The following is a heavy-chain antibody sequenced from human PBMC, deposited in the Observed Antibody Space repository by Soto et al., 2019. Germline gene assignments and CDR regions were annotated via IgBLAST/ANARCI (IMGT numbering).Heavy chain of an antibody. D-gene: IGHD2-2*01. J-gene: IGHJ5*02. V-gene: IGHV3-33*01. CDR1: GFTFSSYG. CDR3: ARDGLGYCSSTSCFSEFDP. CDR2: IWYDGSNK. Sequence: GGSLRLSCAASGFTFSSYGMHWVRQAPGKGLEWVAVIWYDGSNKYYADSVKGRFTISRDNSKNTLYLQMNSLRAEDTAVYYCARDGLGYCSSTSCFSEFDPWGQGTLVTVSS.